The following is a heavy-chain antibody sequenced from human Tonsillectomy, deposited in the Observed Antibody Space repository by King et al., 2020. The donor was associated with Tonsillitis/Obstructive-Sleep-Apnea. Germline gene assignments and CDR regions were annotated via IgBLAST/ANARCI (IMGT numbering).Heavy chain of an antibody. V-gene: IGHV4-59*08. J-gene: IGHJ3*02. D-gene: IGHD1-26*01. CDR2: IYYSGST. Sequence: QLQESGPGLVKPSETLSLTCTVSGGSISSYYWSWIRQPPGKGLEWIGYIYYSGSTNYNTSLKSRVTISVDTSKNQFSLKLSSVTAADTAVYYCARLGGSYANDAFDIWGQGTMVTVSS. CDR3: ARLGGSYANDAFDI. CDR1: GGSISSYY.